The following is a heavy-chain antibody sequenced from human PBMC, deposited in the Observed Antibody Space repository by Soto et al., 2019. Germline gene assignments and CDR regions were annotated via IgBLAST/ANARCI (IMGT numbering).Heavy chain of an antibody. V-gene: IGHV1-46*01. CDR3: ARGDDTRAVIFYGMDV. D-gene: IGHD3-10*01. J-gene: IGHJ6*02. CDR2: INPSGGST. CDR1: GYSFTSYY. Sequence: LVKVSCKASGYSFTSYYIHWVRQAPGQGLEWMGIINPSGGSTSFAQTFQGRVTMTRDTSTSTLYMELSSLTSEDTAVYYCARGDDTRAVIFYGMDVWGQGTTVTVSS.